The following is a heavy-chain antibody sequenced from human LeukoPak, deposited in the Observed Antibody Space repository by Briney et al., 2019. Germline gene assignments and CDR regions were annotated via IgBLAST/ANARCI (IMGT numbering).Heavy chain of an antibody. J-gene: IGHJ4*02. CDR3: ARKYYYDTSGLGEFDY. CDR1: GFSISSGYY. D-gene: IGHD3-22*01. V-gene: IGHV4-38-2*02. CDR2: IYHSGST. Sequence: KASETLSLTCTVSGFSISSGYYWGWIRQPPGKGLEWIGTIYHSGSTYYNPSLKSRVTISLDMSKNHISLKLNSVTAADTAVYYCARKYYYDTSGLGEFDYWGQGTLVTVSS.